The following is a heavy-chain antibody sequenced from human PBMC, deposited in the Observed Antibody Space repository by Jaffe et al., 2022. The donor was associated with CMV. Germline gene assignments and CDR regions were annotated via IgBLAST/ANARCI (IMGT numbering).Heavy chain of an antibody. Sequence: EVQLVESGGGLIQPGGSLRLSCAASGFSVSTNYMSWVRQAPGKGLEWVSVLYSVGSTHYADSVKGRFIISRDNSKNTLYLQMNSLRADDTAMYYCARGAADVYKDPFGYWGQGTLVIVSS. CDR3: ARGAADVYKDPFGY. CDR1: GFSVSTNY. V-gene: IGHV3-53*01. J-gene: IGHJ4*02. CDR2: LYSVGST. D-gene: IGHD1-1*01.